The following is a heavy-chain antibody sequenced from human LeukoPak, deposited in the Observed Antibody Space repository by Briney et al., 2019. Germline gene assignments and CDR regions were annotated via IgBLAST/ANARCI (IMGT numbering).Heavy chain of an antibody. J-gene: IGHJ4*02. Sequence: GGSLKLSCAASGFTFSGPAMHWVRQASGKGLEWVGRIRSKANSYATAYAASVKGRFTISRDDSKNTAYLQMNSLKTEDTAVYYCTREYSSGWEPFDYWGQGTLVTVSS. V-gene: IGHV3-73*01. CDR3: TREYSSGWEPFDY. CDR1: GFTFSGPA. D-gene: IGHD6-19*01. CDR2: IRSKANSYAT.